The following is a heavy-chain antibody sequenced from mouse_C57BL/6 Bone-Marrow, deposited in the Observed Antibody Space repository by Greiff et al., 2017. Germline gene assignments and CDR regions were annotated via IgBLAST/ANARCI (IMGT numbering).Heavy chain of an antibody. CDR3: ATLRLAWFAY. J-gene: IGHJ3*01. CDR1: GFNIKDDY. V-gene: IGHV14-4*01. Sequence: EVQLQQSGAELVRPGASVKLSCTASGFNIKDDYMHWVKQRPEQGLEWIGWIDPENGDTEYASKFQGKATITADTSSNTAYLQLSSLTSEDTAVXYCATLRLAWFAYWGQETLVTVSA. CDR2: IDPENGDT.